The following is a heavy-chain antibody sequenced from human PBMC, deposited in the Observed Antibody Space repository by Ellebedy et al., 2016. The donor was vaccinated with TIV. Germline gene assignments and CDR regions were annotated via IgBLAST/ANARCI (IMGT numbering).Heavy chain of an antibody. V-gene: IGHV4-34*01. Sequence: MPSETLSLTCAVYGGSFSGYYWTWIRQPPGKGLEWIGDINHSGSTNYNPSLQSRVTISVDTSKNQFSLKLSSVTAADTAVYYCSRFITMVVVVMPSDAFDIWGQGTMVTVSS. D-gene: IGHD3-22*01. CDR2: INHSGST. J-gene: IGHJ3*02. CDR3: SRFITMVVVVMPSDAFDI. CDR1: GGSFSGYY.